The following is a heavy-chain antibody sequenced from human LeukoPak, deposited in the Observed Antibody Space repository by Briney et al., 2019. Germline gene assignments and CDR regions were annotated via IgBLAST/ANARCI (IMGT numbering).Heavy chain of an antibody. CDR3: TRREDCGGDCPYYFDY. CDR2: INTSGGRT. J-gene: IGHJ4*02. CDR1: GFTFKNYG. D-gene: IGHD2-21*02. Sequence: RGSLRLSCGASGFTFKNYGMNWVRQAPGKGLEWVSTINTSGGRTYYADSVKGRFTISRDNSKNTLYLQMNSLRAEDTAVYYCTRREDCGGDCPYYFDYWGQGTLVTVSS. V-gene: IGHV3-23*01.